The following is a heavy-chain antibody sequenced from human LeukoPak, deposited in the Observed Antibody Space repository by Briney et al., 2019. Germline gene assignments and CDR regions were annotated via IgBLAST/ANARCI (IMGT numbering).Heavy chain of an antibody. CDR2: ISSSGGST. CDR1: GFTFSSYA. V-gene: IGHV3-23*01. CDR3: AKDQFCSTSCCLYSNWFDP. J-gene: IGHJ5*02. D-gene: IGHD2-2*01. Sequence: GGSLRLSCAASGFTFSSYAMSWVRQAPGKGLEWVSAISSSGGSTYYADSVKGRFTISRDNSKNTLYLQMNSLRAEDTAVYYCAKDQFCSTSCCLYSNWFDPWGQGTLVTVSS.